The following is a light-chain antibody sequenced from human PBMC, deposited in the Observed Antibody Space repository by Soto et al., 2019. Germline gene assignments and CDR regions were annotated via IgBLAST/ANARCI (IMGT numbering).Light chain of an antibody. CDR2: GAS. CDR1: ESVRSY. J-gene: IGKJ5*01. Sequence: EVVMTQSPATLSVSPGERATLSCRASESVRSYLAWYHQKPGQAPRLLIYGASTRSTGIPAMFSGSGSGNEFTLNISSLQSEDFAIYYCQQYNNWPPITFGQGTRLEI. V-gene: IGKV3-15*01. CDR3: QQYNNWPPIT.